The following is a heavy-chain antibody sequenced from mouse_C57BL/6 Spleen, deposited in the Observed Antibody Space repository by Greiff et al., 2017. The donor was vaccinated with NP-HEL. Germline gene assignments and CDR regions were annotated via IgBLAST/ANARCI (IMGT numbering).Heavy chain of an antibody. CDR3: SWGSKGAMDY. CDR2: INPNYGTT. Sequence: VQLQQSGPELVKPGASVRISCKASGYSFTDYNMNWVKQSNGKSLEWIGVINPNYGTTSYNQKFKGKATLTVDTSSSTAYMQLSSLTSEDSAVYYCSWGSKGAMDYWGQGTSVTVSS. D-gene: IGHD2-5*01. CDR1: GYSFTDYN. J-gene: IGHJ4*01. V-gene: IGHV1-39*01.